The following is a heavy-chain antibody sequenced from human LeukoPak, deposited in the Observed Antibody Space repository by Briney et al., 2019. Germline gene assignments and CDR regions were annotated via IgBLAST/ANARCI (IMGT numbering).Heavy chain of an antibody. J-gene: IGHJ3*02. V-gene: IGHV1-2*02. CDR2: INPNSDGT. CDR3: ARGSGYDFRAFDI. CDR1: GYTFIGYY. Sequence: ASVKVSCKASGYTFIGYYLHWLRQAPGQGPEWMGWINPNSDGTNYSEKFQGRVTMTRDTSISTAYMELSRLRSDDTAVYYCARGSGYDFRAFDIWGQGTMVTVSS. D-gene: IGHD5-12*01.